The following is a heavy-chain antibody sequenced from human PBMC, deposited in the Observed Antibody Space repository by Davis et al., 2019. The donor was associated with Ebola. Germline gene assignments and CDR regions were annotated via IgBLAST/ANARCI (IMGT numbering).Heavy chain of an antibody. V-gene: IGHV1-18*01. J-gene: IGHJ6*04. CDR3: AAGEEQWLVGAGTNYYYDMSV. Sequence: AASVKVSCKASGYTFTSYAMHWVRQAPGQRLEWMGWISAYSGNTNYAQNLQDRITMTTDTSTSTAYMELRSLRSDDTAVYYCAAGEEQWLVGAGTNYYYDMSVWGRGTTVTVSS. D-gene: IGHD6-19*01. CDR1: GYTFTSYA. CDR2: ISAYSGNT.